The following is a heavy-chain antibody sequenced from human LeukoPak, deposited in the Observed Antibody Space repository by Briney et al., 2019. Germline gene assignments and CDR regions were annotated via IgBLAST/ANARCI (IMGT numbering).Heavy chain of an antibody. CDR1: GGSVSNYY. V-gene: IGHV4-59*02. CDR2: IYYTET. J-gene: IGHJ4*02. CDR3: ATRKLGNDY. Sequence: SETLSLTCTVSGGSVSNYYWSWIRQSPGKGLEWIGYIYYTETSYNPSLKSRVTISADTSKNQFSLKLYSVTAADTAVYYCATRKLGNDYWGQGTRATVSS. D-gene: IGHD7-27*01.